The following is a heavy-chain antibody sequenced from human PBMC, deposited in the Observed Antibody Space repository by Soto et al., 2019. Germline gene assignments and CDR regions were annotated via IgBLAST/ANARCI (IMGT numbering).Heavy chain of an antibody. Sequence: EVQLLESGGGLVQPGGSLRLSCAASGFTFSSYAMSWVRQAPGKGLEWVSAISGSGGSTYNADSVKGRITISRDNSKNTLYLQMNSLRAEDTAVYYCAKGDGRTGIGPWFDPWGQGTLVTVSS. V-gene: IGHV3-23*01. CDR1: GFTFSSYA. CDR2: ISGSGGST. J-gene: IGHJ5*02. D-gene: IGHD7-27*01. CDR3: AKGDGRTGIGPWFDP.